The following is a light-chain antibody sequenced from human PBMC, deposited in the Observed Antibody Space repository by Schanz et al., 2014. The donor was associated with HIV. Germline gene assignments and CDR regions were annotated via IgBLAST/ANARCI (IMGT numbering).Light chain of an antibody. CDR2: AAS. V-gene: IGKV3D-15*01. Sequence: EIVMTQSPATLYVSPGEGATLSCRASQSISNNLAWYQHKPGQAPRLLIYAASTRATGIPARFSGSGSGTDFTLTISRVEPEDYAVYHCQQYGSLPWTFGQGTKVEVK. CDR3: QQYGSLPWT. J-gene: IGKJ1*01. CDR1: QSISNN.